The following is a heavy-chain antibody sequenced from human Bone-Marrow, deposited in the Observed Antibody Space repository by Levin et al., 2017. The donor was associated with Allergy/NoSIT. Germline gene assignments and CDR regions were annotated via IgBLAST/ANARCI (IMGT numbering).Heavy chain of an antibody. D-gene: IGHD3-16*01. J-gene: IGHJ6*02. CDR2: IYWDNDK. V-gene: IGHV2-5*02. CDR1: GFSLRTPGVG. Sequence: SGPTLVKPTETLTLTCTFSGFSLRTPGVGVGWIRQPPGKALEWLALIYWDNDKIYRPSPKSRPTINKDTSKNEVVLTGNTMDPMDTATYFCVHIVGTFTGRYYHYYGMDIWGQGTTVTVSS. CDR3: VHIVGTFTGRYYHYYGMDI.